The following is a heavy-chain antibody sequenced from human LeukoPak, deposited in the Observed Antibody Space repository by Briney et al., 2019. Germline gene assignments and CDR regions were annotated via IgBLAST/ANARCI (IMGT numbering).Heavy chain of an antibody. CDR1: GGSISSGSYY. CDR3: ARGGLGTFKYFQH. CDR2: IYTSGST. J-gene: IGHJ1*01. Sequence: PSETLSLTCTVSGGSISSGSYYRSWIRQPAGKGLEWIGRIYTSGSTNYNPSLKSRVTISVDTSKNQFSLKLSSVTAADTAVYYCARGGLGTFKYFQHWGQGTLVTVSS. V-gene: IGHV4-61*02. D-gene: IGHD3-16*01.